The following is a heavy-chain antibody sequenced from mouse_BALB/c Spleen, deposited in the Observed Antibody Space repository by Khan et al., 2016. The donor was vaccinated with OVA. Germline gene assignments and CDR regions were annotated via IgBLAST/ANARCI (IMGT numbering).Heavy chain of an antibody. CDR3: ARGGYGGFAY. V-gene: IGHV1-9*01. J-gene: IGHJ3*01. Sequence: QVQLQQSGGDLMKPGASVKISCKATGYTFSSYWIEWVKQRPGHGLEWIGQIFPGSVSTTYNEKFKGKATFNADTSSNNAYMQLSSLTSEDSAVYYCARGGYGGFAYWGQGTLVTVSA. CDR1: GYTFSSYW. D-gene: IGHD2-2*01. CDR2: IFPGSVST.